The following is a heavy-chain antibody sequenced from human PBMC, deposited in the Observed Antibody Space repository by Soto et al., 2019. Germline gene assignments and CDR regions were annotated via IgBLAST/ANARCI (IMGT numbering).Heavy chain of an antibody. Sequence: SLRLSCAASGFTFSIYSMNWVRQAPGKGLEWVSYISSGSSPIYYGDSVKGRFTISRDNAKNSLYLQVGSLRDEDTAVYYCARGRLWSFDLWGQGTLVTVSS. V-gene: IGHV3-48*02. CDR1: GFTFSIYS. CDR3: ARGRLWSFDL. J-gene: IGHJ5*02. CDR2: ISSGSSPI. D-gene: IGHD3-10*01.